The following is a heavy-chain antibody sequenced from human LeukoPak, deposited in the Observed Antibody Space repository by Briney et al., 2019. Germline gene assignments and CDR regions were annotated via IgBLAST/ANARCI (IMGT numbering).Heavy chain of an antibody. CDR3: ARGEYSYGPYYYYMDV. CDR2: IIPVFGTA. Sequence: SVKVSCKASGGTFSSYAISWVRQAPGQGFEWMGGIIPVFGTANYAQKFQGRVTITTDESTSTAYMELSSLRSEDTAVYYCARGEYSYGPYYYYMDVWGKGTTVTVSS. D-gene: IGHD5-18*01. V-gene: IGHV1-69*05. J-gene: IGHJ6*03. CDR1: GGTFSSYA.